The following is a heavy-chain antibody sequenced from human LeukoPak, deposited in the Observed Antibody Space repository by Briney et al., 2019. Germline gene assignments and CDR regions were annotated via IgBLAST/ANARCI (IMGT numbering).Heavy chain of an antibody. CDR1: GFTVSSNY. D-gene: IGHD5/OR15-5a*01. Sequence: PGGSLRLSCAASGFTVSSNYMSWVRQAPGKGLEWVSLIYSGGSTYYADSVKGRFTISRDNSKNTLYLQMNSLRAEDTAVYYCARDSVRPYYMDVWGQGTLVTVSS. J-gene: IGHJ4*02. V-gene: IGHV3-66*02. CDR3: ARDSVRPYYMDV. CDR2: IYSGGST.